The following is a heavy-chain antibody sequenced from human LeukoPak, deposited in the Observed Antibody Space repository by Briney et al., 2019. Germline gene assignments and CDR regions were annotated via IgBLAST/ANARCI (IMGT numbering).Heavy chain of an antibody. Sequence: SETLSLTCTVSGGSISSSSYYWGWIRQPPGKGLEWIGSIYYSGSTYYNPSLKSRVTISVDTSKNQFSLKLSSVTAADTAVYYCARASQDTFGGVIVPNWFDPWGQGTLVTVSS. D-gene: IGHD3-16*02. CDR3: ARASQDTFGGVIVPNWFDP. CDR1: GGSISSSSYY. CDR2: IYYSGST. V-gene: IGHV4-39*07. J-gene: IGHJ5*02.